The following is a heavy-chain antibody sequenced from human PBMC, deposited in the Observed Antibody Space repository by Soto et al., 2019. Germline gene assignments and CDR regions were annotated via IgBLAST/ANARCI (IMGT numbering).Heavy chain of an antibody. Sequence: PSQTLSLTCVISGDSVSSNSAAWNWIRQSPSRGLEWLGRTYYRSKWYNDYAVSVKSRITINPDTSKNQFSLQLNSVTPEDTAVYYCARVGYSYGYVVYYYGMDVWGQGTTVTVSS. CDR3: ARVGYSYGYVVYYYGMDV. V-gene: IGHV6-1*01. D-gene: IGHD5-18*01. J-gene: IGHJ6*02. CDR1: GDSVSSNSAA. CDR2: TYYRSKWYN.